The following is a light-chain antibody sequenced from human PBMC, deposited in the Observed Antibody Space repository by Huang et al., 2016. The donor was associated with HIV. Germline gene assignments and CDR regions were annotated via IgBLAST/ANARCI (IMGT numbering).Light chain of an antibody. CDR3: QQYNNWPPEET. CDR1: QSVSSN. Sequence: EIIMTQSPVTLSVAPGERATLSCRASQSVSSNLAWYQQKPGQAHRLLIYGASVRATGIPPRFSGSGSGTEFTLTISSLRSEDVAVYYCQQYNNWPPEETFGPGTKVDFK. J-gene: IGKJ3*01. CDR2: GAS. V-gene: IGKV3-15*01.